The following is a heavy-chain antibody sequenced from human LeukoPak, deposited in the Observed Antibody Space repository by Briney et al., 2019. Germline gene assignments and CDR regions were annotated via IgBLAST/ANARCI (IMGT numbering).Heavy chain of an antibody. CDR1: GGSISSGGYS. Sequence: PSETLSLTCAVSGGSISSGGYSWTWIRQPPGRGLEWIGYIYHSGSTFYNPSLKSRVTISVDTSKNQFSLKLSSVTAADTAVYYCAREIYGDYGYFDYWGQGTLVTVSS. J-gene: IGHJ4*02. CDR2: IYHSGST. D-gene: IGHD4-17*01. CDR3: AREIYGDYGYFDY. V-gene: IGHV4-30-2*05.